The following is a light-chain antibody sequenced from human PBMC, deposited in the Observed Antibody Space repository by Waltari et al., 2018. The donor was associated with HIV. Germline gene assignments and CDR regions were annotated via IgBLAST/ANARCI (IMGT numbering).Light chain of an antibody. CDR3: SSYTSSSTLRV. J-gene: IGLJ3*02. CDR2: DVS. CDR1: SSDDGGYNY. V-gene: IGLV2-14*01. Sequence: QSALTQPASVSGSPGQSITISCTGTSSDDGGYNYVSWYQQHPGKAPKHMIYDVSTRPSGVSNRFSGSKSGNTASLTISGLQAEDEADYYCSSYTSSSTLRVFGGGTKLTVL.